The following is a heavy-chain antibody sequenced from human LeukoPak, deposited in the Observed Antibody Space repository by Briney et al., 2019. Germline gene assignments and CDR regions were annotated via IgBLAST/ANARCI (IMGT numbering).Heavy chain of an antibody. CDR2: IYTSGST. CDR3: ARGYDFWSGYPNNWFDP. D-gene: IGHD3-3*01. J-gene: IGHJ5*02. CDR1: GGSISSGSYY. Sequence: SSQTLSLTCTVSGGSISSGSYYWSWIRQPAGKGLEWIGRIYTSGSTNYNPSLKSRVTISVDTSKNQFSLKLSSVTAADTAVYYCARGYDFWSGYPNNWFDPWGQGTLVTVSS. V-gene: IGHV4-61*02.